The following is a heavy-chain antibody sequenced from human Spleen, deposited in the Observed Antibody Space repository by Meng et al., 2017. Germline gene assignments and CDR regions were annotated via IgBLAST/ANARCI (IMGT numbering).Heavy chain of an antibody. CDR2: IYDGGST. J-gene: IGHJ4*02. V-gene: IGHV3-66*02. CDR1: GFTVSTNY. CDR3: ARSLNHFDY. Sequence: GESLKISCAASGFTVSTNYMGWVRQAPGKGLEWVSVIYDGGSTYYADSVRGRFTVSRDNSQNTLYLQMNSLRAEDTAVYYYARSLNHFDYWGRGTLVTVSS.